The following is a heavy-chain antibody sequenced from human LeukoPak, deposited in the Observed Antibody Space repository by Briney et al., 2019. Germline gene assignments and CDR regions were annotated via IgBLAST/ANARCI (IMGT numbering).Heavy chain of an antibody. CDR2: IKQDGSEK. CDR1: GFTFSSYW. Sequence: GGSLRLSCAASGFTFSSYWMSWVRQAPGKGMEWVANIKQDGSEKYYVDSVKGRFPISRDNAKNSLYLQMNSLRAEDTAVCYCARCGYDWAATGDYWGQGTLVTVSS. J-gene: IGHJ4*02. D-gene: IGHD5-12*01. CDR3: ARCGYDWAATGDY. V-gene: IGHV3-7*01.